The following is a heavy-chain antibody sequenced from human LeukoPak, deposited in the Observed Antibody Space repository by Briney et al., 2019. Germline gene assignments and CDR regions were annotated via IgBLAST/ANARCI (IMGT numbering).Heavy chain of an antibody. CDR1: GGSISSYY. CDR3: AHYDILTGYLGY. D-gene: IGHD3-9*01. Sequence: PSETLSLTCTVSGGSISSYYWSWIRQPPGKGLEWIGYIYYSGSTNYNPSLKSRVTISVDTSKNQFSLKLSSVTAADTAVYYCAHYDILTGYLGYWGQGTLVTVSS. J-gene: IGHJ4*02. V-gene: IGHV4-59*08. CDR2: IYYSGST.